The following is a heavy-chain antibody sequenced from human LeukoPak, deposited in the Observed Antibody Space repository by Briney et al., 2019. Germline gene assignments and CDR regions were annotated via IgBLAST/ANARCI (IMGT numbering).Heavy chain of an antibody. D-gene: IGHD1-26*01. Sequence: GGSLRLSCATSGFTFSSYEMIWVRQAPGKGLEWISYITTSGTSTYYADSVKGRFTISTDNGKTALSLQMKRLRAEDTAVYYCVVHSATSCYWGQGTLVTVSS. V-gene: IGHV3-48*03. CDR3: VVHSATSCY. J-gene: IGHJ4*02. CDR1: GFTFSSYE. CDR2: ITTSGTST.